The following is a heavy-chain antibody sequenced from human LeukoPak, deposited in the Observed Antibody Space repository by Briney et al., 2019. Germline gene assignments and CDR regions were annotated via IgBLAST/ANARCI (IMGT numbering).Heavy chain of an antibody. D-gene: IGHD3-10*02. Sequence: GGSLRLSCAASGFTFDDYAMHWVRQAPGRGLEWVSLISWNGGSTYYADSVKGRFTISRDNAKNSLYLQMSSLRAEDTAVYYCAELGITMIGGVWGKGTTVTISS. V-gene: IGHV3-43D*03. CDR3: AELGITMIGGV. J-gene: IGHJ6*04. CDR2: ISWNGGST. CDR1: GFTFDDYA.